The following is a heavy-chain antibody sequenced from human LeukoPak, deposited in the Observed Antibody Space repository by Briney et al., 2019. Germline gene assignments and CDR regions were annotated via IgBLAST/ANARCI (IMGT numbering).Heavy chain of an antibody. CDR3: ARRLTGDDAFDI. J-gene: IGHJ3*02. D-gene: IGHD7-27*01. CDR1: GYTFYNYA. V-gene: IGHV1-69*13. CDR2: IIPIFDTP. Sequence: GASVKVSCKASGYTFYNYAISWVRQAPGQGLEWMGGIIPIFDTPKYAQKFQGRVTITADESTSTAYMDLSSLRSEDTAVYYCARRLTGDDAFDIWGQGTMVTVSS.